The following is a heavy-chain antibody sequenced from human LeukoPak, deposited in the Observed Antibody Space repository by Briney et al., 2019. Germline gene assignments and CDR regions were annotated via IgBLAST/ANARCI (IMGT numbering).Heavy chain of an antibody. D-gene: IGHD2-2*01. Sequence: PGASVRVSCKASDYTFDSYGITWVRQAPGQRLEWLGWISADNGATDFGQKVQGRVTLTTDTSTNTAYMELRSLRSDDTAVYYCVTPLPHYCSGTNCPLRYWGQGTLVTVSS. CDR2: ISADNGAT. V-gene: IGHV1-18*01. J-gene: IGHJ4*02. CDR1: DYTFDSYG. CDR3: VTPLPHYCSGTNCPLRY.